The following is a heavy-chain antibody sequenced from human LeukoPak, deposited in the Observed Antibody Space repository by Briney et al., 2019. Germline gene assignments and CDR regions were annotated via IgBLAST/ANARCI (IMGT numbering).Heavy chain of an antibody. J-gene: IGHJ4*02. CDR2: IYHSGST. V-gene: IGHV4-30-2*01. CDR3: ARGYCSGGSCYELDY. Sequence: SWIRQPPGKGLEWIGYIYHSGSTYYNPSLKSRVTISVDRSKNQFSLKLSSVTAADTAVYYCARGYCSGGSCYELDYWGQGTLVTVSS. D-gene: IGHD2-15*01.